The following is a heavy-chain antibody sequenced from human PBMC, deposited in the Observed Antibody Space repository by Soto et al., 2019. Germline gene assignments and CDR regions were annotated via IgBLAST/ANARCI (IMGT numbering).Heavy chain of an antibody. CDR3: ASRTRPDARELPRILDY. V-gene: IGHV4-39*01. J-gene: IGHJ4*02. Sequence: PSETLSLTCTVSGGSISSSSYYWGWIRQPPGKGLEWIGSIYYSGSTYYNPSLKSRVTISVDTSKNQFSLKLSSVTAADTAVYYCASRTRPDARELPRILDYWGQGTLVTVSS. D-gene: IGHD1-26*01. CDR2: IYYSGST. CDR1: GGSISSSSYY.